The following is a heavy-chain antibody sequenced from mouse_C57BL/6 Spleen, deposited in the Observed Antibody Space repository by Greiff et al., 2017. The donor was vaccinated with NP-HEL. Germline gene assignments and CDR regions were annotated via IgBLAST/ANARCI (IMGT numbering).Heavy chain of an antibody. J-gene: IGHJ1*03. D-gene: IGHD2-3*01. CDR2: IYPGGGDT. CDR3: ARSGDGYWYFDV. V-gene: IGHV1-82*01. CDR1: GYAFSSSW. Sequence: QVQLQQSGPELVKPGASVKISCKASGYAFSSSWMNWVKQRPGKGLEWIGRIYPGGGDTNYNGKFKGKDTLTADKSSSTAYMQLSSLTSEDSAVYFCARSGDGYWYFDVWGTGTTVTVSS.